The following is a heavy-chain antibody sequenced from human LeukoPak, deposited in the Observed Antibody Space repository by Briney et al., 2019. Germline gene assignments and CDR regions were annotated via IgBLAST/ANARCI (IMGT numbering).Heavy chain of an antibody. CDR2: IRSKANSYAT. V-gene: IGHV3-73*01. Sequence: GGSLRLSCAASGFTFSGSAMHWVRQASGKGREWVGRIRSKANSYATAYAASVKGRFTISRDDSKNTAYLQMNSLKTEDTAVYYCTRRYSSSSGRNYYYYMDVWGKGTTVTVSS. CDR3: TRRYSSSSGRNYYYYMDV. D-gene: IGHD6-6*01. CDR1: GFTFSGSA. J-gene: IGHJ6*03.